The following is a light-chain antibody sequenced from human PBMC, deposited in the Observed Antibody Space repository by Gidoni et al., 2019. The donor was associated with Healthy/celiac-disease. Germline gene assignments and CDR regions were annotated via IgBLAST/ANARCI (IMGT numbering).Light chain of an antibody. J-gene: IGKJ2*01. V-gene: IGKV1-33*01. Sequence: DIQMTQSPSSLSASVGERVTITCQASQDISNYLNWYQQKPGKAPKLLIYDASNSETGVPSRFSGSGSGTDFTFTISSLQPEDIATYYCQQYDNLPYTFGQGTKLEIK. CDR2: DAS. CDR1: QDISNY. CDR3: QQYDNLPYT.